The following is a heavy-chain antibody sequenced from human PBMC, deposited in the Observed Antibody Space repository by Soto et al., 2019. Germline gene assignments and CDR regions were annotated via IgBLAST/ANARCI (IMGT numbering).Heavy chain of an antibody. CDR1: GNSIIGDYY. CDR3: ARTTAMVFEGLGDFDY. V-gene: IGHV4-38-2*01. CDR2: IYHSGST. J-gene: IGHJ4*02. D-gene: IGHD5-18*01. Sequence: SLTWGLGGNSIIGDYYWGCFRQPPGKGLEWIGSIYHSGSTYYNPSLKSRVTISVGTSKNQLSLKLSSVTAADTAVYYCARTTAMVFEGLGDFDYWGQGTLAPVSS.